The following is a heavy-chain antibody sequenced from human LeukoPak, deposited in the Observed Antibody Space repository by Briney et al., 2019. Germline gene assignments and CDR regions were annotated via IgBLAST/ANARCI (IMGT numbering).Heavy chain of an antibody. J-gene: IGHJ3*02. CDR3: ARDLRLGDGSGYYYSAAFDI. CDR1: GGSISSGSYY. Sequence: PSETLSLTCTVSGGSISSGSYYWSWIRQPAGKGLEWIGRIYTSGSTNYNPSLKSRVTISVDTSKNQFSLKLSSVTAADTAVYYCARDLRLGDGSGYYYSAAFDIWGQGTMVTVSS. CDR2: IYTSGST. D-gene: IGHD3-22*01. V-gene: IGHV4-61*02.